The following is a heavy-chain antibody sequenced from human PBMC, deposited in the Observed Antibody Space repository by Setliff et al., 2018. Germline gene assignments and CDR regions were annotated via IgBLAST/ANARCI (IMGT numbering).Heavy chain of an antibody. CDR3: ARDGYPGTS. CDR1: GFTFSNAW. V-gene: IGHV3-11*01. Sequence: GGSLRLSCAGSGFTFSNAWMNWVRQAPGKGLEWVSYITSSGTTTFYTDSVRGRFAISRDNARNSLYLQMNSLRVEDTAVYYCARDGYPGTSWGQGTLVTVSS. J-gene: IGHJ5*02. CDR2: ITSSGTTT. D-gene: IGHD2-2*03.